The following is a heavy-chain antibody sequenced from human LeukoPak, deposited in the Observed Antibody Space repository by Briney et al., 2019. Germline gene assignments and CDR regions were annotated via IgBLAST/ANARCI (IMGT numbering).Heavy chain of an antibody. CDR1: GYTFTTYD. V-gene: IGHV1-8*02. CDR2: MNPNSGDT. CDR3: ARGANLYGDYADAPDI. J-gene: IGHJ3*02. Sequence: ASVKVSCKASGYTFTTYDINWVRQATGQGLEWMGWMNPNSGDTGYAQKFQGRVAMTMNTSISTVYMELSSLRSEDTAVYYCARGANLYGDYADAPDIWGQGTMVTVSS. D-gene: IGHD4-17*01.